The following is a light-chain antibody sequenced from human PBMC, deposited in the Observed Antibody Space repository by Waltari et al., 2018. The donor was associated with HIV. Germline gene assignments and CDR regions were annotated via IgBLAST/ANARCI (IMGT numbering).Light chain of an antibody. V-gene: IGLV3-1*01. CDR3: QAWDGDTVI. Sequence: LSQDPAVSASPGPTVTLACFGENPGNQYTSWFQQKAGQPPVLVLYKDRKRPSGIPDRFSGSTSGDTASLIISDTQAIDEAEYFCQAWDGDTVIFGGGTKLTVL. J-gene: IGLJ2*01. CDR2: KDR. CDR1: NPGNQY.